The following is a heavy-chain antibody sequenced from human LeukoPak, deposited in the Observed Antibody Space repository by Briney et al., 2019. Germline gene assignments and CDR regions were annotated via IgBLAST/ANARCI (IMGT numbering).Heavy chain of an antibody. CDR2: ISCSSSYT. Sequence: GGSLRLSCAASGFTFSDYYMSWIRQAPGKGLEWVSYISCSSSYTNYADSVKGRFTISRDNAKNSLYLQMNSLRAEDTAVYYCARWGAAASRDYYYYGMDVWGQGTTVTVSS. CDR3: ARWGAAASRDYYYYGMDV. V-gene: IGHV3-11*03. J-gene: IGHJ6*02. CDR1: GFTFSDYY. D-gene: IGHD6-13*01.